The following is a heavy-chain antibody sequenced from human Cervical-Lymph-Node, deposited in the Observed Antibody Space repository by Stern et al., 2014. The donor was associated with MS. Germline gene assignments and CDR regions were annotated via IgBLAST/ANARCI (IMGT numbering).Heavy chain of an antibody. CDR1: GGSISSSHW. J-gene: IGHJ4*01. CDR2: IFAGGST. V-gene: IGHV4-4*02. D-gene: IGHD6-19*01. CDR3: ARFVGRPTDYRIGWYYFDY. Sequence: QVQLQESGPGLVKTSGTLSLTCAVSGGSISSSHWWSWVRQPPGKGLEWIGEIFAGGSTSYTPSLKSRVTISVDKSKNQFSLKLPSVTAADTAVYYCARFVGRPTDYRIGWYYFDYWGQGKLVTVSS.